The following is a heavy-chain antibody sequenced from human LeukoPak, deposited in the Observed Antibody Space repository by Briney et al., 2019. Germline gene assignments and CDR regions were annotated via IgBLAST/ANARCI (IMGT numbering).Heavy chain of an antibody. CDR2: IVVGSGNT. J-gene: IGHJ3*02. D-gene: IGHD2-15*01. CDR1: GFTFTSSA. CDR3: AASAGYCSGGSCYEIDAFDI. V-gene: IGHV1-58*01. Sequence: SVKVSCKASGFTFTSSAVQWVRQARGQRLEWIGWIVVGSGNTNHAQKFQERVTITRDMSTSTAYMELSSLRSEDTAVYYCAASAGYCSGGSCYEIDAFDIWGQGTMVTVSS.